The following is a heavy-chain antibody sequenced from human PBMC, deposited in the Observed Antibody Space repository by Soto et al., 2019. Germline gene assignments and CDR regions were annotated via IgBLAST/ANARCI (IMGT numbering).Heavy chain of an antibody. V-gene: IGHV3-23*01. CDR3: VKEANPFINTLVVLIFDY. CDR2: ISGSSYST. J-gene: IGHJ4*02. Sequence: GGSRRLSCAASGCTFSSYAMSWVRQAPGKGLEWVSTISGSSYSTYYADSVKGRFTISRDNSKNTLYLQMNSLRTEDTAVYYCVKEANPFINTLVVLIFDYWGQGTQVTVSS. CDR1: GCTFSSYA. D-gene: IGHD3-22*01.